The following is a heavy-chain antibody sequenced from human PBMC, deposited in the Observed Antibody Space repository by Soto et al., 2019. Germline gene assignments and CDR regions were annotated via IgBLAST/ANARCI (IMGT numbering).Heavy chain of an antibody. J-gene: IGHJ6*02. Sequence: GASVKVSCTASGDTFTSYGISWVRQAPGQGLEWMGWISAYNGNTNYAQKLQGRVTMTTDTSTSTAYMELRSLRSDDTAVYYCARVSAGHYNYGMDVWGQGTTVTSP. CDR2: ISAYNGNT. CDR3: ARVSAGHYNYGMDV. CDR1: GDTFTSYG. V-gene: IGHV1-18*01. D-gene: IGHD6-13*01.